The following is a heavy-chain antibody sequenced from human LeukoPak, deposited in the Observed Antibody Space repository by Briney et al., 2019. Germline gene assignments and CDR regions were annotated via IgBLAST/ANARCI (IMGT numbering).Heavy chain of an antibody. Sequence: GGSLRLSCAASGLTVRSNYMSWVRQAPEKGLEWVAIIYSGGSTYYPDSVKGRFTLSRDSSKNTLYLQMNSLRAEDTAVYYCARVIVGDVYDAFDIWGLGTLVTVSS. CDR1: GLTVRSNY. V-gene: IGHV3-66*01. CDR2: IYSGGST. CDR3: ARVIVGDVYDAFDI. D-gene: IGHD1-26*01. J-gene: IGHJ3*02.